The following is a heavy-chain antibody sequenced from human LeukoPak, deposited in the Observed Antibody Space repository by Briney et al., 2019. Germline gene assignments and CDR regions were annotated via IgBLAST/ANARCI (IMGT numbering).Heavy chain of an antibody. CDR3: AREGVNYFDY. V-gene: IGHV1-46*01. J-gene: IGHJ4*02. CDR2: INPSGGST. Sequence: ASVKVSCMASGGTFSSYAISWVRQAPGQGLEWMGIINPSGGSTSYAQKFQGRVTMTRDTSTSTVYMELSSLRSEDTAVYYCAREGVNYFDYWGQGTLVTVSS. CDR1: GGTFSSYA.